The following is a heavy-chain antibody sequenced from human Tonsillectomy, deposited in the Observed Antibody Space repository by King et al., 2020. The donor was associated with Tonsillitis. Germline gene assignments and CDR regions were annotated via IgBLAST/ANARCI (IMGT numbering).Heavy chain of an antibody. D-gene: IGHD4-17*01. CDR3: AKGVTLTVRVAFDI. CDR1: VVTFSSYA. V-gene: IGHV3-23*04. CDR2: ISGSGGST. Sequence: VQLVESGGGLVQPGGSLRVSCAASVVTFSSYAMNCVRQAPGKGLEWVSAISGSGGSTYYADSVKGRFTISRDNSKNTLYLQMNSLRAEDTAVYYCAKGVTLTVRVAFDIWGQGTMVTVSS. J-gene: IGHJ3*02.